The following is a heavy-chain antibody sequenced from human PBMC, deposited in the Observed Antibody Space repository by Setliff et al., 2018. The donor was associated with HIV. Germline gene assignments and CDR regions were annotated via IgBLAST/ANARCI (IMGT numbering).Heavy chain of an antibody. CDR1: GYTFSDYW. V-gene: IGHV5-51*01. CDR2: TYPGDSTT. D-gene: IGHD3-9*01. Sequence: GESLKISCKGSGYTFSDYWIGWVRQMPGKGLEWMGVTYPGDSTTRYSPSLEGQVTISADRSINTAFLQWSSLEASDTAMYYCTRRRRAPGTGDLEAYWGQGTLVTVSS. J-gene: IGHJ4*02. CDR3: TRRRRAPGTGDLEAY.